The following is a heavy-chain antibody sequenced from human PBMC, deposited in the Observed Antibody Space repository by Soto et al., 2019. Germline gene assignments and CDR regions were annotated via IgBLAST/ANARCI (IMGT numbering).Heavy chain of an antibody. J-gene: IGHJ5*02. V-gene: IGHV3-30*03. CDR2: ISYDGSNK. D-gene: IGHD3-10*01. CDR3: ARDYMLRGRDSNWFDP. CDR1: GFTFSSYG. Sequence: QVQLVESGGGVVQPGRSLRLSCAASGFTFSSYGMHWVRQAPGKGLEWVAVISYDGSNKYYADSVKGRFTISRDNAKNTLYLQINSLRAEDTAVYYCARDYMLRGRDSNWFDPWGQGTLVTVAS.